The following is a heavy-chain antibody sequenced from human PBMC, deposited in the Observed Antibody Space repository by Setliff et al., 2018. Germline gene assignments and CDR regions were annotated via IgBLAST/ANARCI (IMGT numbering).Heavy chain of an antibody. Sequence: SCAASGFTFSSYGMHWVRQAPGKGLEWVAVIWHDGSNKVYADSVKGRFTISRDNSKNTLYLQMYSLGAEDTAMYYCAKGVPGSAFDIWGQGTMVTVSS. CDR3: AKGVPGSAFDI. CDR1: GFTFSSYG. J-gene: IGHJ3*02. CDR2: IWHDGSNK. V-gene: IGHV3-33*03.